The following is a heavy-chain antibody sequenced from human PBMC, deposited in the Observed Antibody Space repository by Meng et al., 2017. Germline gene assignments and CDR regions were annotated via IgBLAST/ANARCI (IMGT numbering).Heavy chain of an antibody. V-gene: IGHV1-69*02. J-gene: IGHJ4*02. Sequence: QGQLVQSGAEVKKPGSSVKVSCKASGGTFSSYTISWVRQAPGQGLEWMGRIIPILGIANYAQKFQGRVTITADKSTSTAYMELSSLRAEDTAVYYCASLYVRSETGQQLDDYWGQGTLVTASS. CDR3: ASLYVRSETGQQLDDY. CDR1: GGTFSSYT. CDR2: IIPILGIA. D-gene: IGHD6-13*01.